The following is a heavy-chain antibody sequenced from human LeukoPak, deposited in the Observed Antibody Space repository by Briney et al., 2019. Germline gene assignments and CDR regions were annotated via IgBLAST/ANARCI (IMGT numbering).Heavy chain of an antibody. CDR1: GYTFTGYY. J-gene: IGHJ4*02. Sequence: ASVKVSCKASGYTFTGYYMHWVRQAPGQGLEWMGWINPNSGGTNYAQKFQGRVTMTRDTSISTAYMELSRLRSDDTAVYYCAKTPLLFVHDSSGYYYDYWGQGTLVTVSS. CDR2: INPNSGGT. D-gene: IGHD3-22*01. V-gene: IGHV1-2*02. CDR3: AKTPLLFVHDSSGYYYDY.